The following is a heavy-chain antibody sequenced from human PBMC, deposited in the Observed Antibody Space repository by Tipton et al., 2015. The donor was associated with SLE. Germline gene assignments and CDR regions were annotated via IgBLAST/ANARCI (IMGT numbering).Heavy chain of an antibody. CDR3: ARGPFWSGSWDY. J-gene: IGHJ4*02. Sequence: TLSLTCTVSGGSISSYYWSWIRQPPGKGLEWIGYIYYSGSTNYNPSLKSRVTISVDTSKNQFSLKLGSVTAADTAVYYCARGPFWSGSWDYWGQGTLVTVSS. V-gene: IGHV4-59*12. CDR2: IYYSGST. CDR1: GGSISSYY. D-gene: IGHD3-3*01.